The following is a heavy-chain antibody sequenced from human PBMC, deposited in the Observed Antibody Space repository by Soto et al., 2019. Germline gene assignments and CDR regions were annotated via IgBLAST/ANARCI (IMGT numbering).Heavy chain of an antibody. CDR1: GFTFSSFT. V-gene: IGHV3-23*01. J-gene: IGHJ5*02. D-gene: IGHD2-8*01. CDR3: QKSVATPRHGVTAAYAA. Sequence: EVHLLESGGGLTQPGGSLRLSCAGSGFTFSSFTLSWVRQAPGKGLEWGSGSVGRGDNIHYAVSLKGRFTISRDNSNNTLMVQMNSLQIDATALYYCQKSVATPRHGVTAAYAAWGQGTLITAYS. CDR2: SVGRGDNI.